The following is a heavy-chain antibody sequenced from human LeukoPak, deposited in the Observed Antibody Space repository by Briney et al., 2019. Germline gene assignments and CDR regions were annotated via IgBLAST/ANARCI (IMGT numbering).Heavy chain of an antibody. CDR2: MNPNSGNT. CDR1: GYTFTSYD. D-gene: IGHD6-6*01. V-gene: IGHV1-8*01. CDR3: ARLPKYSRPLDY. J-gene: IGHJ4*02. Sequence: ASVTVSCKASGYTFTSYDINWVRQATGQGLERMGWMNPNSGNTAYAQKFQGRVTMSRDTSISTAYMELSSLRSEDTAVYYCARLPKYSRPLDYWGQGTLVTVSS.